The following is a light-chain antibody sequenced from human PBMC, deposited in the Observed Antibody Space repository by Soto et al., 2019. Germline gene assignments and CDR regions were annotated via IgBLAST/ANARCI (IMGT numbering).Light chain of an antibody. Sequence: ERVMTQSPATLSVSPGERATLSCRASQSVSSSYLAWYQQKPGQAPRLLIYGTSTRAPDIPARFSGSGSGTEFTLTISSLQSEDFAVYYCQHYNNWPLTFGGGTKVDIK. J-gene: IGKJ4*01. CDR1: QSVSSSY. V-gene: IGKV3-15*01. CDR3: QHYNNWPLT. CDR2: GTS.